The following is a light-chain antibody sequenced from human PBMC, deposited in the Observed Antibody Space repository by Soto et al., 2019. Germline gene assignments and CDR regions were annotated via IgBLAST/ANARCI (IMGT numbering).Light chain of an antibody. CDR2: GAS. V-gene: IGKV1-27*01. CDR3: QHYNRAPIT. J-gene: IGKJ5*01. Sequence: DIQLTHSPSSLSASVVDGVTITCRASQGISFYLAWYQQTPGKVPKHLIYGASKLDSGVPSRFSGGGSGTNFTLTISSLQPEDVGTYYCQHYNRAPITFGQGTQLEIK. CDR1: QGISFY.